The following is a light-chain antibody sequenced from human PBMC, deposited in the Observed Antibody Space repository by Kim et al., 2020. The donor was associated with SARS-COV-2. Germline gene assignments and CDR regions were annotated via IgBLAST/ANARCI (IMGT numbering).Light chain of an antibody. CDR2: SNN. Sequence: QSVLSQPPSASGTPGQRVTISCSGGTSNIGRNAVNWYRQLPGTAPNLLIYSNNQRPSGIPDRFSGSRSGTSASLAISGLQSGDEADYYCAVWDDSLKQGVFGGGTQLTVL. J-gene: IGLJ3*02. V-gene: IGLV1-44*01. CDR1: TSNIGRNA. CDR3: AVWDDSLKQGV.